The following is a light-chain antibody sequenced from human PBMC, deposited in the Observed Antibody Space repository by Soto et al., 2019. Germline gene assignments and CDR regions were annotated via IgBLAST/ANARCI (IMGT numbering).Light chain of an antibody. Sequence: IVLTQSPGTLSLSPVERTTLSCRASQSISRYLAWYQQKPGQAPRLLIYGASSRATGTPDRFSGSGSGTYFTLTINILEPEDFALYYCQQYGRSPPTFGQGTKVDIK. CDR1: QSISRY. CDR2: GAS. V-gene: IGKV3-20*01. J-gene: IGKJ1*01. CDR3: QQYGRSPPT.